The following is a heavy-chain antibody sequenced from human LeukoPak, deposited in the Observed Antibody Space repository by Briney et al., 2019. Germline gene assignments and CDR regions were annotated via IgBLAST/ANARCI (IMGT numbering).Heavy chain of an antibody. Sequence: PGGSLRLSCAASGFTFRSYWMSWVRQAPGKGLEWVANIKQDGSEKYYVDSVKGRFTISRDNAKNSLYLQMNSPRAEDTAVYYCAKDIQYSLDYWGQGTLVTVSS. D-gene: IGHD5-18*01. CDR1: GFTFRSYW. CDR3: AKDIQYSLDY. V-gene: IGHV3-7*01. CDR2: IKQDGSEK. J-gene: IGHJ4*02.